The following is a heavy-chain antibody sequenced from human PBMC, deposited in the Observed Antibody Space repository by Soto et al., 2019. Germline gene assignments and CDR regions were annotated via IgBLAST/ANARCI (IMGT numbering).Heavy chain of an antibody. CDR3: ASVSTMIVVVITKGSGAFDI. D-gene: IGHD3-22*01. J-gene: IGHJ3*02. CDR2: IGGSGAGT. V-gene: IGHV3-23*01. Sequence: GGSLRLSCAASGFTFSDYAMNWVRQAPGKGLEWVSGIGGSGAGTYYADSVTGRFTLSGDNSKNTLYLQMNSLRAEDTAVYYCASVSTMIVVVITKGSGAFDIWGQGTMVTVSS. CDR1: GFTFSDYA.